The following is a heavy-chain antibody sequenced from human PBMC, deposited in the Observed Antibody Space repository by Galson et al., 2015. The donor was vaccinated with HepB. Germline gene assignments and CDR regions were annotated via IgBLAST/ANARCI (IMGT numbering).Heavy chain of an antibody. CDR1: GGSISSGGYY. D-gene: IGHD6-6*01. V-gene: IGHV4-31*03. CDR2: IYYSGST. Sequence: TLSLTCTVSGGSISSGGYYWSWIRQHPGEGLEWIGYIYYSGSTYYNPSLKSRVTISVDTSKNQFSLKLSSVTAADTAAYYCARERESSSSSVFDYWGQGTLVTVSS. J-gene: IGHJ4*02. CDR3: ARERESSSSSVFDY.